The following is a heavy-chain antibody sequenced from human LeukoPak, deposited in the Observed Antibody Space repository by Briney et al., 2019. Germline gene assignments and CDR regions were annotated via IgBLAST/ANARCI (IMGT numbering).Heavy chain of an antibody. V-gene: IGHV3-66*01. J-gene: IGHJ4*02. Sequence: GGSLRLSCAASEFSVGSNYMTWVRQAPGKGLEWVSLIYSGGSTYYADSVKGRFTISRDNSKNTLYLQMNSLRTEDTAVYYCAREQQGRRAAFDYWGQGTPVTVSS. D-gene: IGHD1-1*01. CDR3: AREQQGRRAAFDY. CDR2: IYSGGST. CDR1: EFSVGSNY.